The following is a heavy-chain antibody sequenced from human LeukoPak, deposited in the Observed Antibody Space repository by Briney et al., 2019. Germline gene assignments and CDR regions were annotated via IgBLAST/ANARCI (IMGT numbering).Heavy chain of an antibody. CDR2: INHSGSN. D-gene: IGHD5-18*01. V-gene: IGHV4-34*01. CDR1: GGSISSYY. J-gene: IGHJ4*02. CDR3: ARAPRYSRHDY. Sequence: SETLSLTCTVSGGSISSYYWSWLRQPPGKGLERIGEINHSGSNNYNPSLKSRVTISVDTTKKQFSLKLSSVTAADTAVYYCARAPRYSRHDYWGQGTLVTVSS.